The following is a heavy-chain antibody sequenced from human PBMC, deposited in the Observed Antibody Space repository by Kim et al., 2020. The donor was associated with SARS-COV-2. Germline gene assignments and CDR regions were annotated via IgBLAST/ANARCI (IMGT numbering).Heavy chain of an antibody. V-gene: IGHV3-48*02. D-gene: IGHD3-3*01. CDR1: GFTFSSYS. CDR3: ARGSRLCDFWSGPGTCFVVY. J-gene: IGHJ4*02. Sequence: GGSLRLSCAASGFTFSSYSMNWVRQAPGKGLEWVSYISSSSSTIYYADSVKGRFTISRDNAKNSLYLQMNSLRDEDTAVYYCARGSRLCDFWSGPGTCFVVYGGQGTLVTVSS. CDR2: ISSSSSTI.